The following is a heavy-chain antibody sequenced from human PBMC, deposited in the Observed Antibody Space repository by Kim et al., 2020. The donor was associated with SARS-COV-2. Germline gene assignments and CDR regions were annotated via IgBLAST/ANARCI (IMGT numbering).Heavy chain of an antibody. V-gene: IGHV3-64*01. Sequence: GGSLRLSCAASGFTFSSYAMHWVRQAPGKGLEYVSAISSNGGSTYYANSVKGRFTISRDNSKNTLYLQMGSLRAEDMAVYHCARDSAITIFGVVIINYYYGMDVWGQGTTVTVSS. CDR1: GFTFSSYA. CDR3: ARDSAITIFGVVIINYYYGMDV. CDR2: ISSNGGST. D-gene: IGHD3-3*01. J-gene: IGHJ6*02.